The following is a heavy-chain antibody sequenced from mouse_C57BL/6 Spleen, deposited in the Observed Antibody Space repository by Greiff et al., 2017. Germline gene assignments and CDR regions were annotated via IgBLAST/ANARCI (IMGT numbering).Heavy chain of an antibody. CDR2: IDPSDSYT. CDR1: GYTFTSYW. V-gene: IGHV1-50*01. D-gene: IGHD2-3*01. CDR3: ARSEDGYYVFAY. Sequence: VQLQQPGAELVKPGASVKLSCKASGYTFTSYWMQWVKQRPGQGLEWIGEIDPSDSYTNYNQKFKGKATLTVDTSSSTAYMQLSSLTSEDSAVYYCARSEDGYYVFAYWGQGTLVTDSA. J-gene: IGHJ3*01.